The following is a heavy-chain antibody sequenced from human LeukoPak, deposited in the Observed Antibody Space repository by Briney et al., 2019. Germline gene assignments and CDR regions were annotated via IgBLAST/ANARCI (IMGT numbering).Heavy chain of an antibody. CDR3: ARSEGGRSWRGYEDY. CDR2: ISAYNGNT. D-gene: IGHD6-13*01. V-gene: IGHV1-18*01. CDR1: GYTFTSYG. Sequence: ASVKVSCKASGYTFTSYGISWVRQAPGRGLEWMGWISAYNGNTNYAQKLQGRVTMTTDTSTSTAYMELRSLRSDDTAVYYCARSEGGRSWRGYEDYWGQGTLVTVSS. J-gene: IGHJ4*02.